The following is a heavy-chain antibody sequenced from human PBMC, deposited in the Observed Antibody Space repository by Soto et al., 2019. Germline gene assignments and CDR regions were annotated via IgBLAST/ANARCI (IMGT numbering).Heavy chain of an antibody. Sequence: ASVKVSCKASGGTFSSYAISWVRQAPGQGLEWMGGIIPIFGTANYAQKFQGRVTITADKSTSTAYMELSSLRSEDTAVYYCASEFIAAAGTNWFDPWGQGTLVTVSS. CDR2: IIPIFGTA. CDR1: GGTFSSYA. J-gene: IGHJ5*02. V-gene: IGHV1-69*06. CDR3: ASEFIAAAGTNWFDP. D-gene: IGHD6-13*01.